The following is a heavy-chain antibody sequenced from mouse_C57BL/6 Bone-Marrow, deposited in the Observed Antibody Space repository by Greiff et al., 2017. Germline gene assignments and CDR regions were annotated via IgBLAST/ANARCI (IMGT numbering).Heavy chain of an antibody. V-gene: IGHV1-81*01. D-gene: IGHD2-4*01. J-gene: IGHJ1*03. Sequence: VQLQQSGAELARPGASVKLSCKASGYTFTRYGISWVKQRTGQGLEWIGEIYPRSGNTYYNEKFKGKATLTADKSSSTAYMELRSLTSEDSAVYFCERAGSIYYDYVWGTGTTVTVSS. CDR3: ERAGSIYYDYV. CDR2: IYPRSGNT. CDR1: GYTFTRYG.